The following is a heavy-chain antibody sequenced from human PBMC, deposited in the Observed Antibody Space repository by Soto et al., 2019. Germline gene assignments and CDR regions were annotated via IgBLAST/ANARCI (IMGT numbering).Heavy chain of an antibody. CDR2: IYYSRST. J-gene: IGHJ4*02. V-gene: IGHV4-59*01. CDR3: AAKRGGYVSEYWY. Sequence: EPLSLTCTVSAGSISSYYCSWIRQPPGKGLECLGYIYYSRSTNYNPSLKSRVTTSVGTSKNQVPLKFRSLTAPYSAGHYAAAKRGGYVSEYWYSGQGTRVTVAS. CDR1: AGSISSYY. D-gene: IGHD5-18*01.